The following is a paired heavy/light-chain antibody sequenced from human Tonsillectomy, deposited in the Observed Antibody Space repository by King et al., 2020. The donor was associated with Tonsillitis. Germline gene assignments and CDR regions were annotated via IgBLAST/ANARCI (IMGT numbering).Heavy chain of an antibody. D-gene: IGHD3-22*01. V-gene: IGHV1-69*04. CDR2: IIPIIGIG. CDR1: GGTFSSHA. J-gene: IGHJ4*02. Sequence: QVQLVQSGAEVKKPGSSVKVSCKASGGTFSSHAITWVRQAPGQGLEWMGRIIPIIGIGNYAQKFQGRVAITADKSTSTAYMELSSLRSEDTAVYYCARGLYDSSGFTLGYWGQGTLVTVSS. CDR3: ARGLYDSSGFTLGY.
Light chain of an antibody. V-gene: IGKV1-33*01. CDR3: QQFDNNPLT. J-gene: IGKJ4*01. CDR1: QDIRKY. CDR2: DGS. Sequence: DIQMTQSPSSLSASVGDRVTITCQASQDIRKYLNWYQQKPGKAPNLLIYDGSNLKTGVPSRFSGSGSGTDFTFTISSLQPEEIATYFCQQFDNNPLTFGGGTKVEIK.